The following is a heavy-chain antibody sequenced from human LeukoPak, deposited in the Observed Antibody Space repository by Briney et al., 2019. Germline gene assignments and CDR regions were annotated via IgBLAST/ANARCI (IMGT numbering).Heavy chain of an antibody. D-gene: IGHD5-24*01. J-gene: IGHJ4*02. CDR3: TRVGYIDEGIDY. Sequence: GGSLRLSCVASGFPFSSYWMTWVRQAPGKGLEWVANIKQDGSKKSYVDSVKGRFTISRDNAKNSLCLQMNSLRAEDTAIYYCTRVGYIDEGIDYWGQGTLVTVSS. CDR2: IKQDGSKK. V-gene: IGHV3-7*04. CDR1: GFPFSSYW.